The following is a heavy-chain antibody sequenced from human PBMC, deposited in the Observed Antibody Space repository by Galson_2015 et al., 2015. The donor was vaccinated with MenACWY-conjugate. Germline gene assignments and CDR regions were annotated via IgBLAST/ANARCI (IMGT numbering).Heavy chain of an antibody. Sequence: SLRLSCAASGFTFSSFWMSWVRQAPGKGLEWVAGIYGSGHRDTFYADSVKGRFTISRDESNNLVYLQMTSLRVEDTAVYYCAKDWHPDGVWNFDYWGQGILVTVSS. V-gene: IGHV3-23*01. CDR3: AKDWHPDGVWNFDY. D-gene: IGHD4-17*01. J-gene: IGHJ4*02. CDR2: IYGSGHRDT. CDR1: GFTFSSFW.